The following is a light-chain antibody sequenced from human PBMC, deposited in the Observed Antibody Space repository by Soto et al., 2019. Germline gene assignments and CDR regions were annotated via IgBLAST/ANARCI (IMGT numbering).Light chain of an antibody. CDR1: QTVYNGF. CDR3: QQYVSSPRT. J-gene: IGKJ1*01. V-gene: IGKV3-20*01. Sequence: ENVLTQSPGTLSLSPGEIATLSCRASQTVYNGFLAWYQQKPGQAPRLLIYGASSRATGIPDRFSGSGSGTDFTLTISNLEPEDFAVYYCQQYVSSPRTFGQGTKVEI. CDR2: GAS.